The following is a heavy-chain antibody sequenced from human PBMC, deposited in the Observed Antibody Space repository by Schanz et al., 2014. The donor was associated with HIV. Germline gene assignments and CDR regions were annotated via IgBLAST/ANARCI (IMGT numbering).Heavy chain of an antibody. CDR2: IIPLFGAT. CDR1: GDSFSNLG. D-gene: IGHD6-6*01. Sequence: QVQLVQSGAEVKKPGSSVKISCKASGDSFSNLGINWVRQAPGQGLEWMEAIIPLFGATNYAPKFQDRVTIIADEAASTAYMELHSLRSEDTAVYYCARSRTSSSSFYFYYYGLDAWGQGTTVAVSS. J-gene: IGHJ6*02. V-gene: IGHV1-69*01. CDR3: ARSRTSSSSFYFYYYGLDA.